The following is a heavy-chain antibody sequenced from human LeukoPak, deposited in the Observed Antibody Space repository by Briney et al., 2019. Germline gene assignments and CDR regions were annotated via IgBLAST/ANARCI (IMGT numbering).Heavy chain of an antibody. Sequence: SETLSLTCTVSGSSISSGANYWSWIRQPPGRGLEWIGYISHSESAYYSPSLESRITISVDRSKNQFSLKLKSVTAADTAVYYCATDRPHSGSYYAYWGQGTLVTVSA. CDR1: GSSISSGANY. D-gene: IGHD1-26*01. CDR3: ATDRPHSGSYYAY. CDR2: ISHSESA. V-gene: IGHV4-30-2*01. J-gene: IGHJ4*02.